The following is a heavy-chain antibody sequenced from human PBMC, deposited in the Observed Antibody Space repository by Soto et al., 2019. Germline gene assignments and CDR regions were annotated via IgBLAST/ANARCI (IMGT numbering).Heavy chain of an antibody. J-gene: IGHJ4*02. CDR1: GYSFTSYW. CDR3: ARPLCRYGSSSCYLDY. Sequence: PGESLKISCKGSGYSFTSYWIGWVRQMPGKGLEWMGIIYPGDSDTRYSPSFQGQVTISADKSISTAYLQWSSLKASDTAMYYCARPLCRYGSSSCYLDYWGQGTLVTVSS. D-gene: IGHD6-13*01. V-gene: IGHV5-51*01. CDR2: IYPGDSDT.